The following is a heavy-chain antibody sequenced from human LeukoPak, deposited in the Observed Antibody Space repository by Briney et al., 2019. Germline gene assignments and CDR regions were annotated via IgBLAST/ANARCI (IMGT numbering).Heavy chain of an antibody. CDR2: ISYDGSDK. CDR1: GFTFSTYA. D-gene: IGHD4-17*01. J-gene: IGHJ4*02. CDR3: ARDRGDYGDHTLDY. V-gene: IGHV3-30-3*01. Sequence: ARSLRLSCAASGFTFSTYALHWVRQAPGKGLEWVAVISYDGSDKYYADSVKGRFTISRDNSKNTLYLQMNSLRGEATAVYYCARDRGDYGDHTLDYWGQGTLVTVSS.